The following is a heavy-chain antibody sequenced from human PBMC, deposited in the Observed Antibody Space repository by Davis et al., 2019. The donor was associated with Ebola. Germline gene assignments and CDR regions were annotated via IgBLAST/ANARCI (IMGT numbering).Heavy chain of an antibody. CDR2: ISSSSSYI. Sequence: GESLKISCAASGFTFSSYSMNWVRQAPGKGLEWVSSISSSSSYIYYADSVEGRFTISRDNAKNSLYLQMDSLRAEDTAVYYCARDRGTAGHSYGMDVWGQGTTVTVSS. D-gene: IGHD6-13*01. V-gene: IGHV3-21*01. CDR1: GFTFSSYS. CDR3: ARDRGTAGHSYGMDV. J-gene: IGHJ6*02.